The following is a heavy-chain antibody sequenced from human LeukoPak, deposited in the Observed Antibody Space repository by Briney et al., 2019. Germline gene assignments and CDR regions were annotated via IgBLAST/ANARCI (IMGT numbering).Heavy chain of an antibody. Sequence: ASVKVSCKASGYTFTSYGISWVRQAPGQGLEWMGWISAYNGNTNYAQKFQGRVTMTRDMSTSTDFMELSSLRSEDTAVYYCARAATMVRGVIITKGAFDIWGQGTMVTVSS. CDR1: GYTFTSYG. V-gene: IGHV1-18*01. J-gene: IGHJ3*02. D-gene: IGHD3-10*01. CDR3: ARAATMVRGVIITKGAFDI. CDR2: ISAYNGNT.